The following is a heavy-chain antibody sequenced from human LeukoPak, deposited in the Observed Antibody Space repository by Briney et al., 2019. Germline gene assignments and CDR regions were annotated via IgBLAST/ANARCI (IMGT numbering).Heavy chain of an antibody. D-gene: IGHD3-3*01. J-gene: IGHJ6*02. Sequence: KPSETLSLTCTVSGGSISSYHWSWIRQPPGKGLEWIGHIYYTGSTNYNPSLKSRVTISLDTSKNRFSLKPSSVTAADTAVYYCTRSLGVVIHGGMDVWGQGTTVTVSS. V-gene: IGHV4-59*01. CDR2: IYYTGST. CDR3: TRSLGVVIHGGMDV. CDR1: GGSISSYH.